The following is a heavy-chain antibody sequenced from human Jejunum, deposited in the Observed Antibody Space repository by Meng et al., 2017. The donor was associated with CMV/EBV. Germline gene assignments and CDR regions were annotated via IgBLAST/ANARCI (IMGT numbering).Heavy chain of an antibody. J-gene: IGHJ4*02. CDR3: AKAPSGGWNYFFYFDN. CDR1: FKFQEYA. CDR2: ISWNTAST. Sequence: FKFQEYAMHWVRQVPGKGLEWVAGISWNTASTGYADSVKGRFTISREDAKNSLYLQMDSLRPEDTALYYCAKAPSGGWNYFFYFDNWGQGTLVTVSS. V-gene: IGHV3-9*01. D-gene: IGHD1-7*01.